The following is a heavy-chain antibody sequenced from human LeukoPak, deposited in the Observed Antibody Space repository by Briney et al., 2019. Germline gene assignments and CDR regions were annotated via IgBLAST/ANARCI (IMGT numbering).Heavy chain of an antibody. J-gene: IGHJ4*02. CDR3: AEDLAGSYYGGGQRYYFDY. D-gene: IGHD3-10*01. CDR2: ISADESNE. V-gene: IGHV3-30*18. Sequence: GGSLRLSCAASGFTFSTFNMHWVRQAPGKGPEWVALISADESNEYYADSVKGRFTISRDNSKNTVYLQMNSLRTEDTAVYHCAEDLAGSYYGGGQRYYFDYWGQGTLVTVSS. CDR1: GFTFSTFN.